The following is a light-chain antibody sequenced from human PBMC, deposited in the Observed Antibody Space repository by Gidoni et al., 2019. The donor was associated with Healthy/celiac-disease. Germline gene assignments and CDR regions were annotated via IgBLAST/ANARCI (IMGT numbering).Light chain of an antibody. CDR2: GAS. CDR1: QSVSSN. CDR3: QQYNNWLRFT. Sequence: EIVMTQSPATLSVSPGERATLSCRASQSVSSNLAWYQQKPGQAPRLLIYGASTRATGIPARFSGSGSGTEFTLTISSLQSEDFAVYYCQQYNNWLRFTFXPXTKVDIK. V-gene: IGKV3-15*01. J-gene: IGKJ3*01.